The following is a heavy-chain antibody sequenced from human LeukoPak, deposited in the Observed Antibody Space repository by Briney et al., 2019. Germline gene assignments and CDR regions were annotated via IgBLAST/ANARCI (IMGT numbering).Heavy chain of an antibody. J-gene: IGHJ3*02. CDR3: ARELGYCSSTSCYRHAFDI. Sequence: PSETLSLTCAVYGGSFSGYYWSWIRQPPGKGLEWIGEIIHSGSTNYNPSLKSRVTISVDTSKNQFSLKLSSVTAADTAVYYCARELGYCSSTSCYRHAFDIWGQGTMVTVSS. V-gene: IGHV4-34*12. CDR1: GGSFSGYY. D-gene: IGHD2-2*01. CDR2: IIHSGST.